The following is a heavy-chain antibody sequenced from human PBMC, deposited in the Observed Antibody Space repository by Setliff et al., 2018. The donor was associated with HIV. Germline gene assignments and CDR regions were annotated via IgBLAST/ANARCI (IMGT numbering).Heavy chain of an antibody. D-gene: IGHD3-16*01. CDR1: GGSISSGNYY. CDR2: IYTSGST. J-gene: IGHJ6*03. CDR3: ARRSPGGGYYMDV. V-gene: IGHV4-61*02. Sequence: KPSETLSLTCTVSGGSISSGNYYWSWIRQPAGKGLEWIGRIYTSGSTNYNPSLKSRVTISLDTSKNQFSLNLSSVTAADTAVYYCARRSPGGGYYMDVWGKGTTVTVS.